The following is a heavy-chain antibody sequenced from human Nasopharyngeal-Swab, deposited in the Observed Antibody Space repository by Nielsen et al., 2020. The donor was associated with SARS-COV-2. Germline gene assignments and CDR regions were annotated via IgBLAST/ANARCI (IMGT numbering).Heavy chain of an antibody. V-gene: IGHV4-39*02. J-gene: IGHJ4*02. CDR3: ARDLLHSSSSDGY. CDR2: IYYSGST. Sequence: SETLSLTCTVSGGSISSSSYYWGWIRQPPGKGLEWIGSIYYSGSTYYNPSLKSRVTISVDTSKNQFSLKLSSVTAADTAVYYCARDLLHSSSSDGYWGQGTLVTVSS. D-gene: IGHD6-6*01. CDR1: GGSISSSSYY.